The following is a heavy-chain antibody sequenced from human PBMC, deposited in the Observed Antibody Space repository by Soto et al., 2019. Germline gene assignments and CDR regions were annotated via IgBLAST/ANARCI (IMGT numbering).Heavy chain of an antibody. CDR3: ARGWCSGGSCYSRTNPQVGMDG. J-gene: IGHJ6*02. CDR1: GDSVSSNSAA. V-gene: IGHV6-1*01. CDR2: TYYRSKWYN. Sequence: PSQTLSLTCAISGDSVSSNSAAWNWIRQSPSRGLEWLGRTYYRSKWYNDYAVSVKSRITINPDTSKNQFSLQLNSVTPEDTAVYYCARGWCSGGSCYSRTNPQVGMDGWGQGNTVTFSS. D-gene: IGHD2-15*01.